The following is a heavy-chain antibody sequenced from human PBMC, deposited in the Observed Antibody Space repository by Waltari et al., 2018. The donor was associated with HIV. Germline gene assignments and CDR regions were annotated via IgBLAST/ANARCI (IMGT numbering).Heavy chain of an antibody. J-gene: IGHJ6*02. CDR2: INSDGSST. CDR1: EFTFSSYW. Sequence: EVQLVESGGGLVQPGGSLRLSCAASEFTFSSYWLHWVRQAPGKGLVWVSRINSDGSSTSYADSVKGRFTISRDNAKNTLYLQMNSLRAEDTAVYYCARDSVLVIDYYGMDVWGQGTTVTVSS. CDR3: ARDSVLVIDYYGMDV. D-gene: IGHD2-8*02. V-gene: IGHV3-74*01.